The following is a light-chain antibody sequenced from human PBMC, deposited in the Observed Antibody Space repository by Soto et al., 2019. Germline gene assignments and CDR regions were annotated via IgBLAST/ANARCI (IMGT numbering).Light chain of an antibody. V-gene: IGLV2-14*03. CDR2: DVA. CDR1: SSDIGGYNY. Sequence: QSVLTQPASVSGSPGQSITISCTGTSSDIGGYNYVAWYQQHLGKAPKLIIYDVAVRPSGVSNRFSGSKSGNTASLAISGLQAEDEAHYYCSSYTGASALYVFGTGTKVTV. CDR3: SSYTGASALYV. J-gene: IGLJ1*01.